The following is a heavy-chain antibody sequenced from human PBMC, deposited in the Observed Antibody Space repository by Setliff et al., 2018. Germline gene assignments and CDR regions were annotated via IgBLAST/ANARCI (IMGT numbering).Heavy chain of an antibody. D-gene: IGHD1-26*01. J-gene: IGHJ3*02. Sequence: KPSETRSLTCTVSGGSISNYYWSWIRQPAGKGLEWIGRIYTSGSTNYNPSLKSRVTMSVDTSKNQFSLKLSSVTAADTAVYYCARKGISALSGAFDMWGQGTMVTVSS. CDR1: GGSISNYY. CDR2: IYTSGST. V-gene: IGHV4-4*07. CDR3: ARKGISALSGAFDM.